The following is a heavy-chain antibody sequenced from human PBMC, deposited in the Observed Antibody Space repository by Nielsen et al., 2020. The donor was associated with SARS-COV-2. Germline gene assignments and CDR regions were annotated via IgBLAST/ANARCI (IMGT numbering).Heavy chain of an antibody. Sequence: ASVKVSCKTSGYTFTSYYMHWVRQAPGQGLEWMGIINPSGGSTSYAQKFQGRVTMTRDTSTSTVYMELSRLRSDDTAVYYCAREGRNCSTTSCPLHYFDYWGQGTLVTVSS. CDR2: INPSGGST. V-gene: IGHV1-46*01. CDR3: AREGRNCSTTSCPLHYFDY. J-gene: IGHJ4*02. CDR1: GYTFTSYY. D-gene: IGHD2-2*01.